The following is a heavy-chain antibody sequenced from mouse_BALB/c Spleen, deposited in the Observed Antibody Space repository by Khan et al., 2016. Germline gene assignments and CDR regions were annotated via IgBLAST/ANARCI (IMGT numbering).Heavy chain of an antibody. J-gene: IGHJ2*01. CDR3: ARGDY. CDR2: ISSGSSTI. Sequence: EVQLQESGGGLVQPGGSRKLSCAASGFTFSRFGMHWVRQAPEKGLEWVAYISSGSSTIYSADTLKGRFTISRDNPKNALFLQMTSLRSEDTAMYYCARGDYWGQGTTLTVSS. CDR1: GFTFSRFG. V-gene: IGHV5-17*02.